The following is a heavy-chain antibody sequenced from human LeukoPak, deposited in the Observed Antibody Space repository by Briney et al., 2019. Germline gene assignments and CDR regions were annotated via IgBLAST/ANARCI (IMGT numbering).Heavy chain of an antibody. CDR2: IRYDGSNT. Sequence: GGSLRLSCATSGFTFSNYGMHWVRQAPGKGLEWVAFIRYDGSNTYYADSVKGRFTISRDNSRNTLYLQMNSLRAEDTAVYYCAGRRDGSGSYYSWFDPWGQGTPVTVSS. J-gene: IGHJ5*02. V-gene: IGHV3-30*02. D-gene: IGHD3-10*01. CDR1: GFTFSNYG. CDR3: AGRRDGSGSYYSWFDP.